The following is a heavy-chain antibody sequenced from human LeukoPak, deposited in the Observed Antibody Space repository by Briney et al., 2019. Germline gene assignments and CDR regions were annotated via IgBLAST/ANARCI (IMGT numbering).Heavy chain of an antibody. CDR2: IYFTGNT. CDR3: AGMTSLEYFDY. J-gene: IGHJ4*02. V-gene: IGHV4-39*07. Sequence: SETLSLTCAVSGGSISTRGYYWGWIRQPPGKGLEWIGSIYFTGNTYYNPSLRSRVTVSADTSKNQFSLKLSSVTAADTAVYYCAGMTSLEYFDYWGQGTLVTVSS. CDR1: GGSISTRGYY. D-gene: IGHD3-9*01.